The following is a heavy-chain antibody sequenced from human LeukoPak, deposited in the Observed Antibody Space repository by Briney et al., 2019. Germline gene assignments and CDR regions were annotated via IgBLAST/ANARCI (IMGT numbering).Heavy chain of an antibody. CDR2: IWYDGINK. J-gene: IGHJ4*02. CDR1: GFTFSSYG. Sequence: GGSLRLSCAASGFTFSSYGMHWVRQAPGKGLEWVVVIWYDGINKYYADSVKGRFTIPRDNSKNTLYLQMNSLRAEDTAVYYCARDQPPDYWGQGTLVTVSP. CDR3: ARDQPPDY. V-gene: IGHV3-33*01.